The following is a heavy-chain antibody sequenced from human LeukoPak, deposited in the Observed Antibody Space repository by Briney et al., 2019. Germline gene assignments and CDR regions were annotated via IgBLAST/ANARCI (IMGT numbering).Heavy chain of an antibody. CDR3: AKDYYDFWSGSGRPNAFDI. Sequence: GASVKVSCKASGGTFSSYAISWVRQAPGKGLEWVAFIRYDGSNKYYADSVKGRFTISRDNSKNTLYLQMNSLRAEDTAVYYCAKDYYDFWSGSGRPNAFDIWGQGTMVTVSS. CDR2: IRYDGSNK. V-gene: IGHV3-30*02. D-gene: IGHD3-3*01. J-gene: IGHJ3*02. CDR1: GGTFSSYA.